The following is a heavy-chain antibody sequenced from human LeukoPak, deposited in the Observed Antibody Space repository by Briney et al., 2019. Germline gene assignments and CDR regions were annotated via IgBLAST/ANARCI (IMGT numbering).Heavy chain of an antibody. D-gene: IGHD3-10*01. J-gene: IGHJ4*02. CDR1: GGSISSYY. CDR3: ARQSARGPDY. V-gene: IGHV4-4*09. Sequence: SSETLSLTCTVSGGSISSYYWSWMRQPPGKGLEWIGYIYTGQSTNYNPSLKSRVTISVDTSKNNFTLKLRAVTAGDTAVYYCARQSARGPDYWGQGTLVTVSS. CDR2: IYTGQST.